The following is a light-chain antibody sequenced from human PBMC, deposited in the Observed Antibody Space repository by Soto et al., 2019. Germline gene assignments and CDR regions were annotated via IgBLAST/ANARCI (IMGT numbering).Light chain of an antibody. V-gene: IGKV3-20*01. Sequence: EIVLTQSPGTLSLSPGERATLSCRASQSVSSSYLAWYQQKPGQAPRLLIYGASSRATGIPDRFSGSGSGTDFTLTISRLEAEDFAVYYCQQYGNSPVTFGQGTKVDIK. CDR1: QSVSSSY. CDR2: GAS. J-gene: IGKJ1*01. CDR3: QQYGNSPVT.